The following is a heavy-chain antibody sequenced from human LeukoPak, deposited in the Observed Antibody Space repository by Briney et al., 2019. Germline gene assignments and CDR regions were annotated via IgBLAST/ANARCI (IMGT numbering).Heavy chain of an antibody. CDR3: ARVTYGDYRSNWFDP. J-gene: IGHJ5*02. D-gene: IGHD4-17*01. CDR1: GFSLSNARMG. Sequence: SGPTLVKPTETLTLTCTVSGFSLSNARMGVSWIRQPPGKALEWLAHIFSNDEKSYSTSLKSRLTISKDTSKSQVVLTMTNMDPVDTATYYCARVTYGDYRSNWFDPWGQGTLVTVSS. CDR2: IFSNDEK. V-gene: IGHV2-26*01.